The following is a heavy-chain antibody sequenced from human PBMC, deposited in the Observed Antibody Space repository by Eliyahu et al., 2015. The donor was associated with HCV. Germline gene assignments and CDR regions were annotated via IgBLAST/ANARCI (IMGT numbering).Heavy chain of an antibody. Sequence: EVQVVESGGGLVQTGGSLRLSCAASGFTFSRHWMTWVRQAPGKGLEWVANIKQDGSEKYYVDSVRGRFTISRDNAKHSLYLQMNSLRAEDTAVYHCARGPVPDYNSYGMDVWGQGTTVTVSS. J-gene: IGHJ6*02. CDR3: ARGPVPDYNSYGMDV. V-gene: IGHV3-7*03. CDR1: GFTFSRHW. CDR2: IKQDGSEK.